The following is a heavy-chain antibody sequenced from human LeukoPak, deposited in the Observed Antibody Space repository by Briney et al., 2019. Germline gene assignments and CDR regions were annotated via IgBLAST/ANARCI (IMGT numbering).Heavy chain of an antibody. Sequence: SETLSLTCTVSGGSISSYYWSWIRQPPGKGLEWIGEINHSGSTNYNPSLKSRVTISVDTSKNQFSLKLSSLTAADTAVYYCASHGVAAEVHWFDPWGQGTLVTVSS. CDR1: GGSISSYY. CDR2: INHSGST. D-gene: IGHD2-15*01. CDR3: ASHGVAAEVHWFDP. J-gene: IGHJ5*02. V-gene: IGHV4-34*01.